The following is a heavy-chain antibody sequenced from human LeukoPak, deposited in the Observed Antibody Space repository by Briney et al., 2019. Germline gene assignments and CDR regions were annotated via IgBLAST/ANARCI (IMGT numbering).Heavy chain of an antibody. D-gene: IGHD3-10*01. J-gene: IGHJ6*02. CDR2: ITDRGDKT. V-gene: IGHV3-23*01. CDR3: ATVLGFGGDAYGMDV. Sequence: GGSLRLSCSASGFTFSTYAMNWVRQAPGKGLEWVSTITDRGDKTFYADSVKGRFTVSRDNSKNTLFLQMNSLRAEDTAVYYCATVLGFGGDAYGMDVWGLGTTVTVSS. CDR1: GFTFSTYA.